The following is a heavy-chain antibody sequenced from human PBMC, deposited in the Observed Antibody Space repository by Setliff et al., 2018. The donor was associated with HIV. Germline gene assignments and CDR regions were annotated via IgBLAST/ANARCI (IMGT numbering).Heavy chain of an antibody. CDR1: GFTFSGYS. V-gene: IGHV3-48*01. CDR2: INSSSSTI. J-gene: IGHJ3*02. Sequence: GESLKISCAASGFTFSGYSMNWVRQAPGKGLEWVSYINSSSSTIYYADSVKGRFTISRDNAKNSLYLQMNSLRAEDTALYYCAASYDAFDIWGQGTMVTVSS. CDR3: AASYDAFDI.